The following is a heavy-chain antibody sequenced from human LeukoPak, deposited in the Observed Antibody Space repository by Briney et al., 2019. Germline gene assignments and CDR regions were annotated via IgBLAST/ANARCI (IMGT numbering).Heavy chain of an antibody. Sequence: SEILSLTCAVYGGSFSGYYWSWIRQPPGKGLEWIGEINHSGSTNYNPSLKSRVTISVDTSKNQFSLKLSSVTAADTAVYYCARGNYNWFDPWGQGTLVTVSS. J-gene: IGHJ5*02. CDR1: GGSFSGYY. CDR3: ARGNYNWFDP. CDR2: INHSGST. D-gene: IGHD1-20*01. V-gene: IGHV4-34*01.